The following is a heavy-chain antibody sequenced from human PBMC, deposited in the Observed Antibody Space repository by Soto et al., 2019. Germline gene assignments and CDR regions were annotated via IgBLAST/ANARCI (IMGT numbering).Heavy chain of an antibody. Sequence: PGGSLRLSCAASGLTFSTYVMHWVRQAPGKGLEWVAVIWYDGSNKYYADSVEGRFTISRDNSKNTVYLQMNSLRAEDTAVYYCARDEHHYFDYWGQGTQVTVSS. V-gene: IGHV3-33*08. J-gene: IGHJ4*02. CDR2: IWYDGSNK. CDR1: GLTFSTYV. CDR3: ARDEHHYFDY.